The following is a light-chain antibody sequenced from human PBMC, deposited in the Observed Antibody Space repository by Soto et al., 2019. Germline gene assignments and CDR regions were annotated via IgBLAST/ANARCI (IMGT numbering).Light chain of an antibody. J-gene: IGKJ3*01. CDR1: QSVSISY. CDR2: DTS. CDR3: QQYGNTPLT. V-gene: IGKV3-20*01. Sequence: IVLTQSPGTLSLSPGERATLSCRASQSVSISYLAWYQQKPRQAPRLLIYDTSRRAPGSPDRISGSRSGTDFTLTISRLEPEDVAAYYCQQYGNTPLTFGEGTKVDIK.